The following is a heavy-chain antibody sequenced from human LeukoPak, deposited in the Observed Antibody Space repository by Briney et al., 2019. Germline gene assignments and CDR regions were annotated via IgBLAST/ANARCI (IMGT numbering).Heavy chain of an antibody. V-gene: IGHV3-7*01. Sequence: GGSLRLSCAASGFTFRSYWMTWVRQAPGKGLEWVANIKQDGSEKYYVDSVKGRFTISRDNAKNSLYLQMNSLRAEDTAVYYCASSVAGALEYWGQGTLVTVSS. CDR3: ASSVAGALEY. D-gene: IGHD6-13*01. CDR2: IKQDGSEK. CDR1: GFTFRSYW. J-gene: IGHJ4*02.